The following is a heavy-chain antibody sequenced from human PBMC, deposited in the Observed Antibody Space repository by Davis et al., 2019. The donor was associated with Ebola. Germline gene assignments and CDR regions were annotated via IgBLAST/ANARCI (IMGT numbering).Heavy chain of an antibody. J-gene: IGHJ3*02. V-gene: IGHV3-48*02. Sequence: PGGSLRLSCAASGFTFSSYAMSWVRQAPGKGLEWVSYISSSSSTIYYADSVKGRFPISRDNAKNSLYLQMNSLRDEDTAVYYCARDHTTYYYDSSGYHTTHAFDIWGQGTMVTVSS. CDR3: ARDHTTYYYDSSGYHTTHAFDI. D-gene: IGHD3-22*01. CDR1: GFTFSSYA. CDR2: ISSSSSTI.